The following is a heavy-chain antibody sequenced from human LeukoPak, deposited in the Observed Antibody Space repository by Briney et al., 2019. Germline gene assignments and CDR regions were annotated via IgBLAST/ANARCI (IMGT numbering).Heavy chain of an antibody. D-gene: IGHD3-10*01. CDR3: ARDLNPQNFGMRAFDV. CDR2: IDPSGGTT. CDR1: GYAFTRYY. J-gene: IGHJ3*01. Sequence: GASVKVSCKASGYAFTRYYIHWVRQAHGQGLEWMGLIDPSGGTTTYPQNFPGGVILTSDMFTSTVYMELRSLRYADTAVYFCARDLNPQNFGMRAFDVWGQGTMVTASS. V-gene: IGHV1-46*01.